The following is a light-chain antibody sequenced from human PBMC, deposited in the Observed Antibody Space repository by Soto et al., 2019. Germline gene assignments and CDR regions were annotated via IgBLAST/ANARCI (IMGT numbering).Light chain of an antibody. V-gene: IGLV2-14*01. CDR2: EVT. CDR1: SSDLGGYKY. Sequence: QSVLTQPASVSGSPGQSITISCTGTSSDLGGYKYVSWYQHHPGKAPKLIIYEVTNRPSGVSSRFSGSKSGNTPSLTISGLQAEDEADYYCSTYTSTNTWVFGGGTKLPS. J-gene: IGLJ3*02. CDR3: STYTSTNTWV.